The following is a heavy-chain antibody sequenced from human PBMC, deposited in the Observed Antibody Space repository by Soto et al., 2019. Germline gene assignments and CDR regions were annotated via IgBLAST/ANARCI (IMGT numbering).Heavy chain of an antibody. V-gene: IGHV3-7*01. CDR3: ERGVYHLDY. D-gene: IGHD2-2*01. J-gene: IGHJ4*02. Sequence: EVQLVESGGGLVQPGGSLRLSCLASGFTFSSYWMSWVRQAPGQGLEWVAKINQDGVEKYYVDSGRYPISRDNAKNSLYLQMTGLRGEDAAVSYCERGVYHLDYWGQGTLVTVSS. CDR2: INQDGVEK. CDR1: GFTFSSYW.